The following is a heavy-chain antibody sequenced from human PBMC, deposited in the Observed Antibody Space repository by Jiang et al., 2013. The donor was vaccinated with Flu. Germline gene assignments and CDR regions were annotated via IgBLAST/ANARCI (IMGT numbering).Heavy chain of an antibody. CDR2: INSDGSDT. V-gene: IGHV3-74*02. CDR1: GFTFTSYW. J-gene: IGHJ4*02. Sequence: QLVESGGGLVKPGGSLRLSCAASGFTFTSYWMHWVRQAPGKGLVWVSRINSDGSDTIYADSVKGRFTISRDNAKNTLYLQMNSLRADDAAVYYCARPHSSSWYRAVDYWGQ. D-gene: IGHD6-13*01. CDR3: ARPHSSSWYRAVDY.